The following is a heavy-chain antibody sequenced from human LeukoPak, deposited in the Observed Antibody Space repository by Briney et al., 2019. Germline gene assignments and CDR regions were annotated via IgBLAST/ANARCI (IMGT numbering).Heavy chain of an antibody. J-gene: IGHJ6*03. V-gene: IGHV4-39*01. CDR2: IYYSGNT. D-gene: IGHD3-9*01. CDR1: GGSISSSSYY. CDR3: ARVAYDILTGYYDRDYYYYMDV. Sequence: SETLSLTCTVSGGSISSSSYYWGWIRQPPGKGLEWIGSIYYSGNTYYNPSLKSRVTISVDTSKNQFSLKLSSVTAADTAVYYCARVAYDILTGYYDRDYYYYMDVWGKGTTVTISS.